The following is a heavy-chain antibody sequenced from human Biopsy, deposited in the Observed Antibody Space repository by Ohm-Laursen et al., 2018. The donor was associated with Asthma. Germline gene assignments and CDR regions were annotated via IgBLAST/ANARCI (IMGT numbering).Heavy chain of an antibody. J-gene: IGHJ6*02. V-gene: IGHV1-69*01. CDR1: GGTFSNFA. CDR3: ARCQVGYSSGWSLLLKKIYYSGMDV. Sequence: GFSVKVSCKAPGGTFSNFAISWVRQAPGQGLEWLGGTMTVFGTTNYAQKFQGRVTITADESTSTAYMEVTSLRSEDTAIYYCARCQVGYSSGWSLLLKKIYYSGMDVWGQGTAVTVSS. CDR2: TMTVFGTT. D-gene: IGHD6-19*01.